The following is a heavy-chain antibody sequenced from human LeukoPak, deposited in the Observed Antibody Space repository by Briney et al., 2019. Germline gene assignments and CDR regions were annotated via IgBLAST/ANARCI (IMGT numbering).Heavy chain of an antibody. D-gene: IGHD3-16*02. CDR1: GFTFSNYA. CDR3: ARGSGYDYVWGSYRSYYFDY. Sequence: GGSLRLSCAASGFTFSNYAMSWVRQAPGKGLEWVANIKQDGSEKYYVDSVKGRFTISRDNAKNSLYLQMNSLRAEDTAVYYCARGSGYDYVWGSYRSYYFDYWGQETLVTVSS. V-gene: IGHV3-7*01. J-gene: IGHJ4*02. CDR2: IKQDGSEK.